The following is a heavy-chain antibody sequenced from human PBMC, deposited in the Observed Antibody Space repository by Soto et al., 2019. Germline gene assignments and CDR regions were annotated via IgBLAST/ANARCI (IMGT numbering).Heavy chain of an antibody. D-gene: IGHD6-19*01. CDR1: GFTFSAVY. V-gene: IGHV3-11*05. CDR3: ARERRAETGQCFDY. CDR2: ISSSGTSA. Sequence: QVQLEESGGGLVKPGGSLRLSCAASGFTFSAVYMSWIRQAPNKGLEYISYISSSGTSATYEDAVTGRFTIASDKAKNSLSLQMKSLRAEDTAVYHCARERRAETGQCFDYWGQGALVTVSS. J-gene: IGHJ4*02.